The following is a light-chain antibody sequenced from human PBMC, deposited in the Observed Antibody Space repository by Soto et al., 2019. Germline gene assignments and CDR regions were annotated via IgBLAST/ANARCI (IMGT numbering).Light chain of an antibody. V-gene: IGLV2-14*01. J-gene: IGLJ1*01. CDR2: EVS. CDR1: SSDVGGYNH. Sequence: QSVLTQPASVSGSPGQSITISCTGTSSDVGGYNHVSWYQQHPGKAPKLMIYEVSNRPSGVSNRFSGSKSGNTASLTISGLQAEDEADYYCSSYTSSSTLGVFGTGTKLTVL. CDR3: SSYTSSSTLGV.